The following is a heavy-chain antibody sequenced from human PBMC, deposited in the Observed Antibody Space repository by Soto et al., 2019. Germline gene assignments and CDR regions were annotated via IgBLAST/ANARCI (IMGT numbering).Heavy chain of an antibody. J-gene: IGHJ6*03. CDR2: IWYDGSNK. V-gene: IGHV3-33*01. CDR3: ARSTRIAAPEQDDNYYYYYMDV. CDR1: GFTFSSYG. D-gene: IGHD6-6*01. Sequence: GGSLRLSCAASGFTFSSYGMHWVRQAPGKGLEWVAVIWYDGSNKYYADSVKGRFTISRDNSKNTLYLQMNSLRAEDTAVHYCARSTRIAAPEQDDNYYYYYMDVWGKGTTVTVSS.